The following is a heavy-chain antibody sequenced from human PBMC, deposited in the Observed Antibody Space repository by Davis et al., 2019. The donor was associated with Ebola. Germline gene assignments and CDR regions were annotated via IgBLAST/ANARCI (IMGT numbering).Heavy chain of an antibody. J-gene: IGHJ6*02. V-gene: IGHV1-18*01. CDR2: ISAYNGNT. CDR1: GYTFTSYG. CDR3: ARVFCSGGSCYAYYGMDV. D-gene: IGHD2-15*01. Sequence: AASVKVSCKASGYTFTSYGISWVRQAPGQGLEWMGWISAYNGNTNYAQKLQGRVTMTTDTSTSTAYMELRSLRSDDTAVYYCARVFCSGGSCYAYYGMDVWGQGTTVTVSS.